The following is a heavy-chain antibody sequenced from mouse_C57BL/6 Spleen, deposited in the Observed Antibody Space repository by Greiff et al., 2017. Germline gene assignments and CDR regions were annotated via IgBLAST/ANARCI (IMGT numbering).Heavy chain of an antibody. CDR1: GFTFSSYA. Sequence: EVKLQESGGGLVKPGGSLKLSCAASGFTFSSYAMSWVRQTPEKRLEWVATISDGGSYTYYPDNVKGRFTISRDNAKNNLYLQMSHLKSEDTAMYYCARAPFYYDYDYWYFDVWGTGTTVTVSS. CDR2: ISDGGSYT. V-gene: IGHV5-4*03. CDR3: ARAPFYYDYDYWYFDV. D-gene: IGHD2-4*01. J-gene: IGHJ1*03.